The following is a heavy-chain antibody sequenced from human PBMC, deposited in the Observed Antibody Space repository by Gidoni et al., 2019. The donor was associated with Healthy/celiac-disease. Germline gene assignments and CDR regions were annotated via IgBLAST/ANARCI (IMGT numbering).Heavy chain of an antibody. CDR1: GYFFTSYG. CDR3: AREGFWQLENVGFDY. J-gene: IGHJ4*02. D-gene: IGHD6-13*01. CDR2: FSAYNGNT. V-gene: IGHV1-18*01. Sequence: QVQLVQSGAEVKKPGASVKVSCKASGYFFTSYGISWVRQAPGQGLEGMGWFSAYNGNTNYAQKLQGRVTMTSDTSTSPAYMELRSLRSDDTAVYYCAREGFWQLENVGFDYWGQGTLVTVSS.